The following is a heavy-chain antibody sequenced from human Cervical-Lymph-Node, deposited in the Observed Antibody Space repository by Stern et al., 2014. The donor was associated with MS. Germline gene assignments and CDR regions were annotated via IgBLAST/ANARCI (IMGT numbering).Heavy chain of an antibody. D-gene: IGHD3/OR15-3a*01. CDR1: GYSFTSHY. J-gene: IGHJ4*02. V-gene: IGHV1-46*01. Sequence: VQLVESGAEVKKPGASVKVSCKASGYSFTSHYMHWVRQAPGHGLEWVGIINPSGDSASYAQKLQGRVTMTRDTSTNTVYMELSSLRSEDTAVYYCASGTGSKRPTGNYWGQGTLVTVSS. CDR3: ASGTGSKRPTGNY. CDR2: INPSGDSA.